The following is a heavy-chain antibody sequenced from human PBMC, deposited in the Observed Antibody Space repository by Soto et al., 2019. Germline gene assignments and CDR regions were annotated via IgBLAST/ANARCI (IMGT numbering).Heavy chain of an antibody. Sequence: LRLSCAASGFTFSSYGMHWVRQAPVKGLEWVAVISYDGSNKYYADSVKGRFTISRDNSKNTLYLQMNSLRAEDTAVYYFAKDHWSLRTGYAYYYYGMDVWSQGTTVTVSS. CDR1: GFTFSSYG. J-gene: IGHJ6*02. CDR3: AKDHWSLRTGYAYYYYGMDV. CDR2: ISYDGSNK. V-gene: IGHV3-30*18. D-gene: IGHD5-12*01.